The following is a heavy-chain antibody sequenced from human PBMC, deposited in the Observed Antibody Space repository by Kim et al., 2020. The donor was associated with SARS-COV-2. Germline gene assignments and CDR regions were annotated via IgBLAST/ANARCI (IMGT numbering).Heavy chain of an antibody. J-gene: IGHJ4*02. D-gene: IGHD4-17*01. CDR3: ARGSTTVTKD. V-gene: IGHV4-34*01. Sequence: SETLSLTCAVYGGSFSGYYWSWIRQPPGKGLEWIGEINHSGSTNYNPSLKSRVTISVDTSKNQFSLKLSSVTAADTAVYYCARGSTTVTKDWGQGTLVTVSS. CDR1: GGSFSGYY. CDR2: INHSGST.